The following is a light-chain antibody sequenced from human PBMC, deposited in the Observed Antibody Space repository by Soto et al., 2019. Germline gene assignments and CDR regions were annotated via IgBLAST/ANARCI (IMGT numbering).Light chain of an antibody. Sequence: EIVLTQSPGTLSLSPGERATLSCRASQSVSSSYLAWYQQKPGQAPRLLIYGASSRATGIPARFSGSGSGTEFTLTISSLQSEDFAVYYCQQFHNWPRTFGQGTKVDIK. CDR3: QQFHNWPRT. CDR2: GAS. V-gene: IGKV3-20*01. CDR1: QSVSSSY. J-gene: IGKJ1*01.